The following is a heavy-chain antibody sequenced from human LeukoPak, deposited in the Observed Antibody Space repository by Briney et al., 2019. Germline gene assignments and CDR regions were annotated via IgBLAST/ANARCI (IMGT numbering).Heavy chain of an antibody. D-gene: IGHD6-19*01. V-gene: IGHV3-23*01. CDR2: ISGSGNSA. Sequence: PGGSLRLSCTASGFTFSSYAMSWVRQAPGKGLEWVSGISGSGNSAYYADSVKGRFTISRDNSKNTLYVQMNSLRAEDTAIYYCAKEYSNGWSAFDYWGQGTLVTVSS. CDR1: GFTFSSYA. CDR3: AKEYSNGWSAFDY. J-gene: IGHJ4*02.